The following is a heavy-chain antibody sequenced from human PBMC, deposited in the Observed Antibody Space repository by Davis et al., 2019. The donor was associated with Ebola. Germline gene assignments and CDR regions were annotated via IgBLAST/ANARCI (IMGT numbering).Heavy chain of an antibody. CDR1: GGSLSNYV. CDR3: ARLARTALIDYHYFDI. CDR2: MYYSGYT. D-gene: IGHD2-21*02. Sequence: SETLSLTCTVSGGSLSNYVWSWIRQPPGKGLGWVVYMYYSGYTSYNPSLKSRVSISLDTTKNQFSLKMTSVTAADTAVYYCARLARTALIDYHYFDIWGRGTLVTVSS. J-gene: IGHJ2*01. V-gene: IGHV4-59*01.